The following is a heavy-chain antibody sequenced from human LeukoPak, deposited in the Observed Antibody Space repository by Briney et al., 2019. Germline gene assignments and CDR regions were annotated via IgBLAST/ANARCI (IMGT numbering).Heavy chain of an antibody. J-gene: IGHJ3*02. CDR1: GFTFSSYA. D-gene: IGHD3-16*01. CDR2: ISYDGSNK. V-gene: IGHV3-30-3*01. Sequence: GRSLRLSCAASGFTFSSYAMHWVRQAPGKGLEWVAVISYDGSNKYYADSVKGRFTISRDNAKNSLYLQMNSLRAEDTAVYYCVRNRGTMLQGAFDIWGPGTMVTVSS. CDR3: VRNRGTMLQGAFDI.